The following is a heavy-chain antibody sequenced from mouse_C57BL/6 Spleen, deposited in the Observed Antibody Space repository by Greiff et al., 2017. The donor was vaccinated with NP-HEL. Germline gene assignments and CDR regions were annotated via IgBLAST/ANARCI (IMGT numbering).Heavy chain of an antibody. CDR2: INPNNGGT. Sequence: EVQLQQSGPELVKPGASVKISCKASGYTFTDYYMNWVKQSHGKSLEWIGDINPNNGGTSYNQKFKGKATLTVDKSSSTAYMELRSLTSEDSAVYYCAREEDYDYGDYWGQGTTLTVSS. V-gene: IGHV1-26*01. J-gene: IGHJ2*01. CDR1: GYTFTDYY. D-gene: IGHD2-4*01. CDR3: AREEDYDYGDY.